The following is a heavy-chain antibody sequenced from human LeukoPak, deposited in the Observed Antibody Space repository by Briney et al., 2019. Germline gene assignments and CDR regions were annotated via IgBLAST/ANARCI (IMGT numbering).Heavy chain of an antibody. CDR1: GFTFSSYG. V-gene: IGHV3-30*18. J-gene: IGHJ4*02. CDR2: ISYDGSNK. Sequence: PGRSLRLSCAASGFTFSSYGMHWVRQAPGKGLEWVAVISYDGSNKYYADSVKGRFTISRDNSKNTLYLQMNSLRAEDTAVYYYAKSSIVGAHRRIHFDYWGQGTLVTVSS. CDR3: AKSSIVGAHRRIHFDY. D-gene: IGHD1-26*01.